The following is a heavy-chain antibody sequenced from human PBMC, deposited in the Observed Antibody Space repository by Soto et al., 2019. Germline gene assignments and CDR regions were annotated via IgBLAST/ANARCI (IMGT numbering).Heavy chain of an antibody. CDR2: IYDSGST. V-gene: IGHV4-31*03. CDR3: ARGGRFYYNNWFDP. J-gene: IGHJ5*02. D-gene: IGHD3-22*01. Sequence: QVQLQESDPGLVKPSQTLSLTCSVSGGSISSGGYYWTWIRQHPGKGLEWIGYIYDSGSTYYNPSLKSRVAISVDTSKNQFSLKLSSVTAADTAVYYCARGGRFYYNNWFDPWGQGTLVTVSS. CDR1: GGSISSGGYY.